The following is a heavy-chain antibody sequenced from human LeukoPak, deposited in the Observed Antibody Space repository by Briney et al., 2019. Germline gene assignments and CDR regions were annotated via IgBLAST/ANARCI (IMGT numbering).Heavy chain of an antibody. V-gene: IGHV3-23*01. Sequence: GGSLRLSCVASGFNFNRHVMSWVRQAAEKGLQWVSAISGDGENTYYTDSVKGRFTISRDNSKNMLFLQMNSLRGEDTAVYYCARLVAHSSPSDYWGQGTLVTVSS. CDR1: GFNFNRHV. J-gene: IGHJ4*02. D-gene: IGHD6-19*01. CDR3: ARLVAHSSPSDY. CDR2: ISGDGENT.